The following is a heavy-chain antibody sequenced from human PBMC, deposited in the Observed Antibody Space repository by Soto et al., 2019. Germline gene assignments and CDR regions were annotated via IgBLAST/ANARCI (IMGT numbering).Heavy chain of an antibody. CDR3: ARDEAPTYSDSGLAV. CDR2: INYEGSST. D-gene: IGHD3-9*01. J-gene: IGHJ6*02. Sequence: PGGAVRLSCAASGFLFSGYWMHWVRQAAGEGLVWVSGINYEGSSTNHADFVRGRFTISRDNAKNTLYLEMNSLSAEDADVYYCARDEAPTYSDSGLAVSAQGDSVGVSS. CDR1: GFLFSGYW. V-gene: IGHV3-74*01.